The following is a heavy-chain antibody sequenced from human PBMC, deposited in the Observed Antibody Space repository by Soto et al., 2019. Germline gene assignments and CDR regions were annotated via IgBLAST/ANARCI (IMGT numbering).Heavy chain of an antibody. D-gene: IGHD3-3*01. CDR3: ARDQGSITIFGVVMPPSYYYYGMDV. Sequence: GGSLRLSCAASGFTFSSYAMSWVRQAPGKGLEWVSAISGSGGSTYYADSVKGRFTISRDNSKNTLYLQMNSLRAEDTAVYYCARDQGSITIFGVVMPPSYYYYGMDVWGQGTTVTVSS. V-gene: IGHV3-23*01. CDR2: ISGSGGST. J-gene: IGHJ6*02. CDR1: GFTFSSYA.